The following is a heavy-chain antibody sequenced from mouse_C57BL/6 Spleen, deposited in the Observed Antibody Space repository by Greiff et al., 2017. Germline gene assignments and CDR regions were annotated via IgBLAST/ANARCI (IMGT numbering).Heavy chain of an antibody. CDR1: GYAFTNYL. CDR2: INPGSGGT. J-gene: IGHJ3*01. V-gene: IGHV1-54*01. CDR3: ARSDYGSSLFAY. D-gene: IGHD1-1*01. Sequence: QVTLKESGAELVRPGTSVKVSCKASGYAFTNYLIEWVKQRPGQGLEWIGVINPGSGGTNYNEKFKGKATLTADKSSSTAYMQLSSLTSEDSAVYFCARSDYGSSLFAYWGQGTVVTVSA.